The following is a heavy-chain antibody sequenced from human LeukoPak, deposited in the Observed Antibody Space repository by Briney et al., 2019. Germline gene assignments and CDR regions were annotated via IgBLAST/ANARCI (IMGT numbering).Heavy chain of an antibody. J-gene: IGHJ5*02. CDR2: INHSGST. Sequence: SETLSLTCAVYGGSFSGYYWSWIRQPPGKGLEWIGEINHSGSTNYNPSLKSRVTISVDTSKNQFFLKLSSVTAADTAMYFCARHSRSNWFDPWGQGTLVTVSS. D-gene: IGHD6-13*01. V-gene: IGHV4-34*01. CDR1: GGSFSGYY. CDR3: ARHSRSNWFDP.